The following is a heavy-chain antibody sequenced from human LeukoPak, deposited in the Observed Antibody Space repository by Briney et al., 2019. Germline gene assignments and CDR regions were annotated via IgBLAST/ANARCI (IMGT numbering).Heavy chain of an antibody. V-gene: IGHV1-58*01. Sequence: SVKVSCTASGFTFTSTAVQWVRQARGQRLEWIGWILVGSGNTNYAQMFQERVTLTWDVSTSTAYMVLSSLRSEDTAIYYCASDPPYTSSSAWWGQGTLVTVSS. D-gene: IGHD2-2*01. CDR1: GFTFTSTA. J-gene: IGHJ4*02. CDR3: ASDPPYTSSSAW. CDR2: ILVGSGNT.